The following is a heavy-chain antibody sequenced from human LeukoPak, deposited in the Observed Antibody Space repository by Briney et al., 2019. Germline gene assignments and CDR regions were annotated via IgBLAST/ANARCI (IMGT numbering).Heavy chain of an antibody. J-gene: IGHJ4*02. CDR3: ATLYDILTGYPSRVDY. D-gene: IGHD3-9*01. Sequence: PGRSLRLSCAASGFTFSSYAMHWVRQAPGKGLERVAVISYDGSNKYYAASVKGRFTISRDNSKNTLYLQMNSLRAEDTAVYYCATLYDILTGYPSRVDYWGQGTLVTVSS. CDR1: GFTFSSYA. CDR2: ISYDGSNK. V-gene: IGHV3-30-3*01.